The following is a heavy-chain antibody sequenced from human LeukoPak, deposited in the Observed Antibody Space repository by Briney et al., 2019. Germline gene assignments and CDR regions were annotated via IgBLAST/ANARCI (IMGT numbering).Heavy chain of an antibody. D-gene: IGHD2-15*01. CDR3: ARGMLCSGGSCYRYYYYGMDV. CDR1: GGPFNGYY. J-gene: IGHJ6*04. Sequence: SDPLTLPCAVYGGPFNGYYWSWLPQPPGKALEWIGKINHSGSTNYNPSLKSRVTISVDTSKNQFSLKLSSVTAADTAVYYCARGMLCSGGSCYRYYYYGMDVWGKGTTVTVSS. V-gene: IGHV4-34*01. CDR2: INHSGST.